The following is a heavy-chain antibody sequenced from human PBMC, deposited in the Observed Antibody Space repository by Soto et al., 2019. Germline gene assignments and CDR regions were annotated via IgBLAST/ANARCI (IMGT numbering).Heavy chain of an antibody. D-gene: IGHD3-10*01. J-gene: IGHJ6*02. CDR2: IDPSDSYT. CDR1: GYSFTSYW. CDR3: ASPSMVRGVGNYYYGMDV. V-gene: IGHV5-10-1*01. Sequence: GESLKISCKGSGYSFTSYWISWVRQMPGKGLEWMGRIDPSDSYTNYSPSFQGHVTISADKSISTAYLQWSSLKASDTAMYYCASPSMVRGVGNYYYGMDVWGQGTTVTVSS.